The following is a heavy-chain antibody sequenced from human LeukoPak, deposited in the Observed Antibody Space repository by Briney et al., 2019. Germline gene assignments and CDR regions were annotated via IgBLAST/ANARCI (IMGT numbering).Heavy chain of an antibody. CDR3: ARDPPFYSSG. J-gene: IGHJ4*02. CDR2: IYHSGST. D-gene: IGHD6-19*01. CDR1: GYSISSGYY. Sequence: SETLSVTCTVSGYSISSGYYWGWIRQPPGKGLEWIGSIYHSGSTYYNPSLKSRVTISVDTSKNQFSLKLSSVTAADTAVYYCARDPPFYSSGRGQGTLVTVSS. V-gene: IGHV4-38-2*02.